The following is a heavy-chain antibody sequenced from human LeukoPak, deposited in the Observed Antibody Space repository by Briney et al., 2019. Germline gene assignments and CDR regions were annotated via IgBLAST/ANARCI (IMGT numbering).Heavy chain of an antibody. CDR2: IYPGDSDT. CDR3: ARHRGDGYNWWSGDAFDI. D-gene: IGHD5-12*01. CDR1: GYSFTSYW. V-gene: IGHV5-51*01. J-gene: IGHJ3*02. Sequence: GESLQISCKGSGYSFTSYWIGWVRQMPGKGLEWMGIIYPGDSDTRYSPSFQGQVTISADKSISTAYLQWSSLKASDTAMYYCARHRGDGYNWWSGDAFDIWGQGTMVTVSS.